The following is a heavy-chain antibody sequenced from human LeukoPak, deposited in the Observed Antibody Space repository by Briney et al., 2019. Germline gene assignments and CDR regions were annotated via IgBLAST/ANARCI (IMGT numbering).Heavy chain of an antibody. J-gene: IGHJ4*02. Sequence: GGSLRLSCAASGFTFSNYAMSWVRQAPGKGLEWVSSFSGSGPNTYYADSVKGRFTISRDNAKNSLYLQMNSLRAEDTAVYYCASADISSGWIYFDYWGQGTLVTVSS. CDR1: GFTFSNYA. CDR2: FSGSGPNT. V-gene: IGHV3-23*01. D-gene: IGHD6-19*01. CDR3: ASADISSGWIYFDY.